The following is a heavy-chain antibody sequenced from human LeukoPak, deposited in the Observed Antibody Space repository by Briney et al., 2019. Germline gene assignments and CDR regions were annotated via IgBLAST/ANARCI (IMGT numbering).Heavy chain of an antibody. CDR1: GLTFSSYS. CDR2: ISSSSTTI. V-gene: IGHV3-48*01. J-gene: IGHJ4*02. D-gene: IGHD4-11*01. CDR3: ARATVTLILFDY. Sequence: GGSLRLSCAASGLTFSSYSMNWVRQAPGKGLEWVSYISSSSTTIYYADSVKGRFTISRGNAENSLYLQMNSLRAEDTAVYYCARATVTLILFDYWGQGTLVTVSS.